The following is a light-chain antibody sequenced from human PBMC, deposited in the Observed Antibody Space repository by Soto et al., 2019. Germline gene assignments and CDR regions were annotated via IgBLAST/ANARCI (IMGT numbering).Light chain of an antibody. CDR1: QSVSSSY. CDR2: GAS. Sequence: EIVLTQSPGTLSLSPGERATLSCRARQSVSSSYLAWYQQRPGQAPRLLIYGASIRATAIPDRFSGSGSGTDVTLTISRLEPEDFAVYFCQQHGSSPWTFGQGTKVEIK. J-gene: IGKJ1*01. V-gene: IGKV3-20*01. CDR3: QQHGSSPWT.